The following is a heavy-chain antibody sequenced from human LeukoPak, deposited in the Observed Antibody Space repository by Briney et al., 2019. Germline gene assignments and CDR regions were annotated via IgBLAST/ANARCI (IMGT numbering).Heavy chain of an antibody. Sequence: SETLSLTCAGYGGSFSGYYWSWIRQPPGKGLEWIGEINHSGSTNYNPSLKSRVTISVDTSKNQFSLKLSSVTAADTAVYYCASAPFGYSSSWYTFWGQGNLVTVSS. CDR2: INHSGST. J-gene: IGHJ4*02. D-gene: IGHD6-13*01. CDR1: GGSFSGYY. V-gene: IGHV4-34*01. CDR3: ASAPFGYSSSWYTF.